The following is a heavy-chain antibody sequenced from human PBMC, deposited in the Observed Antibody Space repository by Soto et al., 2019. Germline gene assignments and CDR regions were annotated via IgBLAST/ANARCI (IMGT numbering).Heavy chain of an antibody. CDR3: ARHGSN. J-gene: IGHJ4*02. Sequence: SKTLSLTCTVSGGSITTGGSYWGWIRRPPGKGLEWIGTIYYSGITYYNPSLKSRVTISVDTSKNQFSLKLTSVTAADTAVYYCARHGSNWGQGTLATVSS. CDR1: GGSITTGGSY. V-gene: IGHV4-39*01. CDR2: IYYSGIT.